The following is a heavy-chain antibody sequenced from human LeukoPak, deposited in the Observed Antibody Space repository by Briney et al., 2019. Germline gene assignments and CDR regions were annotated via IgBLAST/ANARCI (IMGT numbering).Heavy chain of an antibody. Sequence: PGGSLRLSCAASGFTFSDYYMSWIRQAPGKGLEWVSYISSSGSTIYYADSVKGRFTISRDNAKNSLYLQMNSLRAEDTAVYYCARDYCSSASCYYYYYYGMEVWGQGTTVTVSS. V-gene: IGHV3-11*01. D-gene: IGHD2-2*01. CDR2: ISSSGSTI. CDR3: ARDYCSSASCYYYYYYGMEV. CDR1: GFTFSDYY. J-gene: IGHJ6*02.